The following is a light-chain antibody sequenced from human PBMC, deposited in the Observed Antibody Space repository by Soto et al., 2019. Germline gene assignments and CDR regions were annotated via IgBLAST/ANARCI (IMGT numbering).Light chain of an antibody. V-gene: IGLV2-8*01. CDR1: SSDVGGYDY. J-gene: IGLJ2*01. CDR3: ASYGGYYVV. Sequence: QSALTQPPSASGSPGQSVAISCTGTSSDVGGYDYVSWFQQNPGKAPKLMIYDVTKRPSGVPDRFSGSKSGNTASLTVPGLQAEDEAYYYCASYGGYYVVFGGGTKLTVL. CDR2: DVT.